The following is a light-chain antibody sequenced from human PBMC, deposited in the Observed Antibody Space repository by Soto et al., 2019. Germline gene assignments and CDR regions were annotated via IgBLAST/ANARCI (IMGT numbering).Light chain of an antibody. CDR2: DAS. Sequence: DIQMTQSPSSLSASVGDRVTITCQASQDINKNLIWYQQKPGKAPKLLIYDASDLETGVPSRFSGSGSGTDFTLTISRLEPEDFAVYYCQQYGSSPQITFGQGTRLEIK. V-gene: IGKV1-33*01. J-gene: IGKJ5*01. CDR3: QQYGSSPQIT. CDR1: QDINKN.